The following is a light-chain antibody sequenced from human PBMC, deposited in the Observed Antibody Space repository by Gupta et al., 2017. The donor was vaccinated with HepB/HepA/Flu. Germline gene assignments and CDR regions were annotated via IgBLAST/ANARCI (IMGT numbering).Light chain of an antibody. CDR1: RSDVGGYNY. J-gene: IGLJ3*02. Sequence: SSLTQPASVSGPPVQSITISCAGTRSDVGGYNYVSWYQQHPGKAPKLMIYDVSILPSGVSLRSSGSKSGNTASLTISGLQAEDEADYYCSSYTSSSTLVFGGGTKLTVL. CDR2: DVS. CDR3: SSYTSSSTLV. V-gene: IGLV2-14*01.